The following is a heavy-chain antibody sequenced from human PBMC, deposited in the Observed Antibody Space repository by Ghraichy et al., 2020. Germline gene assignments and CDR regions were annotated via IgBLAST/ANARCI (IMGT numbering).Heavy chain of an antibody. CDR2: ISSSSSYI. V-gene: IGHV3-21*01. J-gene: IGHJ6*02. Sequence: GGSLRLSCAASGFTFSSYSMNWVRQAPGKGLEWVSSISSSSSYIYYADSVKGRFTISRDNAKNSLYLQMNSLRAEDTAVYYCARDQPLKNFDAAVAGTEYYYYGMDVWGQGTTVTVSS. CDR1: GFTFSSYS. CDR3: ARDQPLKNFDAAVAGTEYYYYGMDV. D-gene: IGHD6-19*01.